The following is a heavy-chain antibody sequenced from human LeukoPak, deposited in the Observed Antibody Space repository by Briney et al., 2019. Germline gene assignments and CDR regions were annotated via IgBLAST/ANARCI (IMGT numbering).Heavy chain of an antibody. V-gene: IGHV3-33*01. Sequence: GGSLRLSCAASGFTFSSYGMHWVRQAPGKGLEWVAVIWYDGSNKYYADSVKGRFTISRDNSKNTLYLQMNSLRAEGTAVYYCARGRITMVRGVPENWFDPWGQGTLVTVSS. CDR1: GFTFSSYG. CDR2: IWYDGSNK. D-gene: IGHD3-10*01. CDR3: ARGRITMVRGVPENWFDP. J-gene: IGHJ5*02.